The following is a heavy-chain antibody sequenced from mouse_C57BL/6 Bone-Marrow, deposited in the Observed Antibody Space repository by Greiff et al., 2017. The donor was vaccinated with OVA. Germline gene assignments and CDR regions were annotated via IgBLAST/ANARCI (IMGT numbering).Heavy chain of an antibody. CDR2: ISSGGDYI. CDR3: TSLGRAFDY. Sequence: DVMLVESGEGLVKPGGSLKLSCAASGFTFSSYAISWVRQTPEKRLEWVAYISSGGDYIYYADTVKGRFTISRDNARNTLYLQMSSLKSEDTAMYYCTSLGRAFDYWGQGTTLTVSS. J-gene: IGHJ2*01. D-gene: IGHD4-1*01. V-gene: IGHV5-9-1*02. CDR1: GFTFSSYA.